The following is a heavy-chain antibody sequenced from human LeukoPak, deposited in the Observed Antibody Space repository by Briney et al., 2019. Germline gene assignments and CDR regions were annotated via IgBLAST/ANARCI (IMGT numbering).Heavy chain of an antibody. V-gene: IGHV4-4*09. D-gene: IGHD6-13*01. CDR2: IYTSGST. CDR1: GGSISSYY. CDR3: ARHRTDSSPEDYYYYYMDV. Sequence: SETLSLTCTVSGGSISSYYWSWIRQPPGKGLEWIGYIYTSGSTNYNPSLKSRVTISVDTSKNQFSLKLSSVTAADTAVYYCARHRTDSSPEDYYYYYMDVWGKGTTVTVSS. J-gene: IGHJ6*03.